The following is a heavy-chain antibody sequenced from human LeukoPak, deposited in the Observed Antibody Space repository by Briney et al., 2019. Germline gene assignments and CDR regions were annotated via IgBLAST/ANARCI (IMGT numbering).Heavy chain of an antibody. J-gene: IGHJ4*02. V-gene: IGHV4-59*01. D-gene: IGHD3-16*02. CDR2: VYYSGSI. Sequence: SETLSLTCSVSGGSISSFYWSWIRQPPGKGLESIGYVYYSGSINYNPSLKSRVTISADTSKNQFSLKLTSVTAADTAVYYCARYVWGSYPTFEDYWGQGTLVTVSS. CDR1: GGSISSFY. CDR3: ARYVWGSYPTFEDY.